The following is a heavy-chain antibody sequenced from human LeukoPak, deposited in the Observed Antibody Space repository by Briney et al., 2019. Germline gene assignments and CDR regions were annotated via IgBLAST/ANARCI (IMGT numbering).Heavy chain of an antibody. CDR2: IYYSGST. Sequence: SETLSLTCTVSGGSISSYYWSWIRQPPGKGLEWIGYIYYSGSTNYNPSLKSRVTILVDTSKNQFSLKLSSVTAADTAVYYCARVGLSQGAFDIWGQGTMVTVSS. CDR3: ARVGLSQGAFDI. V-gene: IGHV4-59*01. CDR1: GGSISSYY. D-gene: IGHD6-19*01. J-gene: IGHJ3*02.